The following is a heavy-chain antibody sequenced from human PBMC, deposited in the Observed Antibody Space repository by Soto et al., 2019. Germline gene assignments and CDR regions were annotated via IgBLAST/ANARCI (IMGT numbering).Heavy chain of an antibody. CDR1: GFTFSNAW. CDR2: IKSKTDGGTT. J-gene: IGHJ4*02. CDR3: TTVSSGWHDFDY. Sequence: RRLSCAASGFTFSNAWMSWARQAPGKGLEWVGRIKSKTDGGTTDYAAPVKGRFTISRDDSKNTLYLQMNSLKTEDTAVYYCTTVSSGWHDFDYWGQGTLVTVCS. V-gene: IGHV3-15*01. D-gene: IGHD6-19*01.